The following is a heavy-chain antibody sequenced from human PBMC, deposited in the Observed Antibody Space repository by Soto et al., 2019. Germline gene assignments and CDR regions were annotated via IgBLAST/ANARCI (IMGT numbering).Heavy chain of an antibody. CDR1: GFTFRSFG. CDR2: ISDSGGRT. J-gene: IGHJ4*02. CDR3: AKRELDDI. Sequence: GGSRRLSCAASGFTFRSFGMSWVRQAPGKGLEWLSGISDSGGRTESADSVKGRFTISRDNSKNTLYLLLSSLRAEDTAVYYWAKRELDDIWAQGTLVTVCS. D-gene: IGHD1-7*01. V-gene: IGHV3-23*01.